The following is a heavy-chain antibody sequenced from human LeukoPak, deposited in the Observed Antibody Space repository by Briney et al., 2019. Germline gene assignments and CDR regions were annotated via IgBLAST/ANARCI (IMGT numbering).Heavy chain of an antibody. CDR2: IYYSGST. Sequence: SETLSLTCTVSGGSISSSSYYWSWIRQPPGKGLEWIGYIYYSGSTNYNPSLKSRVTISVDTSKNQFSLKLSSVTAADTAVYYCARVASGSYFDYWGQGTLVTVSS. V-gene: IGHV4-61*01. CDR1: GGSISSSSYY. CDR3: ARVASGSYFDY. D-gene: IGHD1-26*01. J-gene: IGHJ4*02.